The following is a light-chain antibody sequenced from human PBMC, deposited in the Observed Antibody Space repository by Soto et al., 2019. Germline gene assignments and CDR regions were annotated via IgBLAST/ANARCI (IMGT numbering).Light chain of an antibody. Sequence: EIVMTQSPATLSVSPGERVTLSCRASQSVSSNLAWYQQKPGQAPRLLIYGASTRATGIPARFSGSGSGTEFALTISSLQSEDVVVSYCQQQNNWHTWTFGQGTKVEIK. CDR1: QSVSSN. V-gene: IGKV3-15*01. CDR3: QQQNNWHTWT. CDR2: GAS. J-gene: IGKJ1*01.